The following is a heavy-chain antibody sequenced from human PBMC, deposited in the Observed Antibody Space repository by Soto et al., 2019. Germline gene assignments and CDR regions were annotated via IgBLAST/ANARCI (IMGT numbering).Heavy chain of an antibody. CDR1: GGSFSPSY. Sequence: PSETLSLTCTVSGGSFSPSYWAWIRQPPGKALEWVGYVYYCGNTNYNPSLKSRVTISVDKSKNQFSLKLSSVTAADTAVYYCARVYMVRGTIIRYFDYWGQGTLVTVSS. D-gene: IGHD3-10*01. CDR3: ARVYMVRGTIIRYFDY. J-gene: IGHJ4*02. V-gene: IGHV4-59*12. CDR2: VYYCGNT.